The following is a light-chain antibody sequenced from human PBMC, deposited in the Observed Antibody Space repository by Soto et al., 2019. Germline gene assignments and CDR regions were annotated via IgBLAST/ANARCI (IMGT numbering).Light chain of an antibody. CDR1: QSVSSSY. Sequence: EVLMTQSPATLSGSPGEGATLSWRASQSVSSSYLAWYQQKPRHAPRLLIYGASSRATGIPDSLSGSASGTDFTLTISRMPSEDSAVYYCQQYGTPGTFGHGTKVDIK. V-gene: IGKV3-20*01. J-gene: IGKJ1*01. CDR2: GAS. CDR3: QQYGTPGT.